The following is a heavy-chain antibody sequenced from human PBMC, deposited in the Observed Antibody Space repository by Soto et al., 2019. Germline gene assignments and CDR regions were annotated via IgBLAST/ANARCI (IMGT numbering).Heavy chain of an antibody. CDR1: GFTFSSYS. CDR2: ISSSSSYI. J-gene: IGHJ6*02. V-gene: IGHV3-21*01. Sequence: EVQLVESGGGLVKPGGSLRLSCAASGFTFSSYSMNWVRQAPGKGLEWVSSISSSSSYIYYADSVKGRFTISRDNAKNSLYLPMNSLRAEDTAVYYCARDGIVATIIGDYYYYGMDVWGQGTTVTVSS. D-gene: IGHD5-12*01. CDR3: ARDGIVATIIGDYYYYGMDV.